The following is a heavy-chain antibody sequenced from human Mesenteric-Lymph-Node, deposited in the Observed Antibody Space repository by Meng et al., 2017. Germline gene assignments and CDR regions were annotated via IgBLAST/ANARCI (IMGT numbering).Heavy chain of an antibody. D-gene: IGHD6-19*01. Sequence: VLLAECGGGLFKAGGSRRLSCAASGFTFIDYYITWIRQPPGQGLEWLASISPTSGSLYYADSVKGRFSISRDNAKNSLSLQMNGLSAEDTAVYYCGRAYRSGWSDYWGQGTLVTVSS. CDR2: ISPTSGSL. V-gene: IGHV3-11*04. CDR3: GRAYRSGWSDY. J-gene: IGHJ4*02. CDR1: GFTFIDYY.